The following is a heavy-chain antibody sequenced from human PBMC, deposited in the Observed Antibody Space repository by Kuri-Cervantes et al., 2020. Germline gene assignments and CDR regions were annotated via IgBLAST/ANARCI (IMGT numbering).Heavy chain of an antibody. Sequence: SETLSLTCAVYGGSFSGYYWSWIRQPPGKGLEWIGEINHSGSTNYNPSLKSRVTISVDTSKNQFSLKLSSVTAADTAVYYCARGVVVATNVNAFDIWGQGTMVTVSS. CDR2: INHSGST. V-gene: IGHV4-34*01. J-gene: IGHJ3*02. CDR3: ARGVVVATNVNAFDI. D-gene: IGHD2-15*01. CDR1: GGSFSGYY.